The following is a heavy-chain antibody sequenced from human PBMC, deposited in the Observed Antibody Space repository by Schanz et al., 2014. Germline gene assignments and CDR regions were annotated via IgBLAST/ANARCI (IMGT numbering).Heavy chain of an antibody. CDR1: GFTFSTYA. V-gene: IGHV3-23*04. CDR3: ARDGDFDY. J-gene: IGHJ4*02. Sequence: VQLVESGGHLVKPGGSLRLSCSASGFTFSTYAMSWARQTPGKGLEWVSSITTGGNTYYRDSVKGRFIVSRDNSKNTLFLQMSSLRAEDTAVYYCARDGDFDYWGQGTLVTVSS. CDR2: ITTGGNT.